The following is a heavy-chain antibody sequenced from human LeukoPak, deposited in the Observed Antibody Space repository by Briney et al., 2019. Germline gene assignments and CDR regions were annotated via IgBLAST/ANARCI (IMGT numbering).Heavy chain of an antibody. J-gene: IGHJ4*02. Sequence: GGSLRLSCAASGFTFSSYSMNWVRQAPGKGLEWVSKITSSSSTAFYADSVKGRFTISRDKSRNTLYLQMNSLRAEDTAVYYCARDLEFGGYGRGSLDDWGQGTLVTVSS. D-gene: IGHD3-16*01. CDR2: ITSSSSTA. CDR1: GFTFSSYS. CDR3: ARDLEFGGYGRGSLDD. V-gene: IGHV3-48*01.